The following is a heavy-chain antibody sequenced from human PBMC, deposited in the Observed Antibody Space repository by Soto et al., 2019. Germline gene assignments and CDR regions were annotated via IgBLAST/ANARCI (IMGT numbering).Heavy chain of an antibody. J-gene: IGHJ6*02. CDR1: GGTFSSYA. V-gene: IGHV1-69*06. D-gene: IGHD4-4*01. CDR3: ARGYSNDYYYYYYGMDV. CDR2: IIPIFGTA. Sequence: QVQLVQSGAEVKKPGSSVKVSCKASGGTFSSYAISWVRQAPGQGLEWMGGIIPIFGTANYAQKFQDRVTITADKSTSTAYMELSSLRSEDTAVYYCARGYSNDYYYYYYGMDVWGQGTTVTVSS.